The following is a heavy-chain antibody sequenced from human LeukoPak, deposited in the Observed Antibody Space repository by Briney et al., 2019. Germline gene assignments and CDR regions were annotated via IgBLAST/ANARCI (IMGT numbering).Heavy chain of an antibody. CDR2: ISGSGSII. CDR3: ARDAVISTEVLLTAWDYFDC. V-gene: IGHV3-48*03. D-gene: IGHD4-11*01. CDR1: GFTFSSYE. Sequence: GGSLRLSCAASGFTFSSYEMNWFRQAPGKGLEWVSYISGSGSIIDYADSAKGRFTISRDNTKNSLYLQMNSLRAEDTAIYFCARDAVISTEVLLTAWDYFDCWGQGTRVTVSS. J-gene: IGHJ4*02.